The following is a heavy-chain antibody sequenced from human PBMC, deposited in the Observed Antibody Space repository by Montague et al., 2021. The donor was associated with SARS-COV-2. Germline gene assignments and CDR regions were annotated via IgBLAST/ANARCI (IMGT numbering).Heavy chain of an antibody. J-gene: IGHJ6*02. D-gene: IGHD4-23*01. V-gene: IGHV4-59*01. CDR2: IYHNGST. CDR1: GGSISSYY. CDR3: ARGGGNSADYYNYTMDV. Sequence: SETLSLTCTVSGGSISSYYWTWIRQPPGKGLESIGYIYHNGSTKYNPSLKSRVTISVDTSKNQFSLKLSSVSVAATAVYYCARGGGNSADYYNYTMDVWGQGTTVTVFS.